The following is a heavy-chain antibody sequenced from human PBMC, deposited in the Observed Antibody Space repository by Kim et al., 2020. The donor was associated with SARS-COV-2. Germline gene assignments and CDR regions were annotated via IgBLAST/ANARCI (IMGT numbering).Heavy chain of an antibody. CDR2: ISYDGSNK. J-gene: IGHJ6*02. CDR3: ARDRGDIVVVVAATLYYYGMDV. Sequence: GGSLRLSCAASGFTFSSYAMHWVRQAPGKGLEWVAVISYDGSNKYYADSVKGRFTISRDNSKNTPYLQMNSLRAEDTAVYYCARDRGDIVVVVAATLYYYGMDVWGQGTTVTVSS. D-gene: IGHD2-15*01. V-gene: IGHV3-30-3*01. CDR1: GFTFSSYA.